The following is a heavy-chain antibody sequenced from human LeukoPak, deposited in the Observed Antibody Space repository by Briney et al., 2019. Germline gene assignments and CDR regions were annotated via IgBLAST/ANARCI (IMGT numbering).Heavy chain of an antibody. J-gene: IGHJ4*02. V-gene: IGHV3-21*01. CDR3: ARNKYYYGSGSTPYYFDY. D-gene: IGHD3-10*01. Sequence: GRSLRLSCAASGFTFSSYSMNWVRQAPGKGLEWVSSISSSSSYIYYADSVKGRFTISRDNAKNSLYLQMNSLRAEDTAVYYCARNKYYYGSGSTPYYFDYWGQGTLVTVSS. CDR2: ISSSSSYI. CDR1: GFTFSSYS.